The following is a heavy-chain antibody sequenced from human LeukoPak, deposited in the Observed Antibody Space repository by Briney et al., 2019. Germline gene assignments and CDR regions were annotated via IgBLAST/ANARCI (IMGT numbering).Heavy chain of an antibody. D-gene: IGHD5-18*01. V-gene: IGHV3-7*03. CDR1: GFTFSSFC. CDR2: IKQDGTEK. CDR3: ARDTAMVTDLLGTFDY. J-gene: IGHJ4*02. Sequence: GGSLRLYCAVSGFTFSSFCMHWVSQAPGKGLGWVANIKQDGTEKWYVDSVKGRFTISRDNAKNSLYLQMNSLRAEDTAVYYCARDTAMVTDLLGTFDYWGQGTLVTVSS.